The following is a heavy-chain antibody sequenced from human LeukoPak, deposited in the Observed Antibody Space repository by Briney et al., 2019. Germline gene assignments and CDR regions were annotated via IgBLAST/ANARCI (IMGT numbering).Heavy chain of an antibody. CDR3: VRDGGMTLRRRFFFDY. J-gene: IGHJ4*02. V-gene: IGHV3-7*01. CDR1: GFTFSSYW. D-gene: IGHD4-17*01. Sequence: SGGSLRLSCAASGFTFSSYWMSWVRPAPGKGLEWVANIKQDGIEKYYVDSVKGRFTISRDNAKNSRYLQMNSLRAEDTAVYYCVRDGGMTLRRRFFFDYWGRGTLVTVSS. CDR2: IKQDGIEK.